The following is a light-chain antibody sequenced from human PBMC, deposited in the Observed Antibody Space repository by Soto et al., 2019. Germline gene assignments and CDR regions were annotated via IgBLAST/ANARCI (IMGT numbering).Light chain of an antibody. J-gene: IGKJ2*01. CDR1: QSVLYSSNNKNY. CDR2: WAS. V-gene: IGKV4-1*01. CDR3: QQYDSTPPT. Sequence: DIVMTQSPDSLAVSLGERATINCKSSQSVLYSSNNKNYLAWYQQRPGQHPKLLIYWASTRESGVPDRFSGSGSGTDFTLTITSLQAEDVAVYYCQQYDSTPPTFGQGTKLEIK.